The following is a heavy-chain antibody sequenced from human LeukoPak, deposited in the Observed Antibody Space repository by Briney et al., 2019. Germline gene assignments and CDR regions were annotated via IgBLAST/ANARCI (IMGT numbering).Heavy chain of an antibody. J-gene: IGHJ3*02. Sequence: PSETLSLTCTVSGGSISSYYWSWIRQPPGKGLEWIGYIYYSGSTYYNPSLKSRVTISVDTSKNQFSLRLSSVTAADTAVYYCARGRIVETIRDAFDIWGQGTMVTVSS. CDR3: ARGRIVETIRDAFDI. CDR2: IYYSGST. V-gene: IGHV4-59*12. D-gene: IGHD1-26*01. CDR1: GGSISSYY.